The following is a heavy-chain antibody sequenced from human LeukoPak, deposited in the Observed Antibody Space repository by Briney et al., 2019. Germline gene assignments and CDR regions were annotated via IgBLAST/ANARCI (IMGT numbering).Heavy chain of an antibody. CDR1: GGSISSYY. D-gene: IGHD6-13*01. J-gene: IGHJ5*02. CDR3: ARPSSSWYKRDLNWFDP. CDR2: IYYSGST. Sequence: SETLSLTCTVSGGSISSYYWSWIRQPPGKGLEWIGYIYYSGSTNYNPSLKSRVTISVDTSKNQFSLKLSPVTAADTAVYYCARPSSSWYKRDLNWFDPWGQGTLVTVSS. V-gene: IGHV4-59*12.